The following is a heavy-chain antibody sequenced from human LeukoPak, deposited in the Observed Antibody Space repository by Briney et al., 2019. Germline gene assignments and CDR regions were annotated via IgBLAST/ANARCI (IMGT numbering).Heavy chain of an antibody. CDR1: GFTFSSYA. V-gene: IGHV3-23*01. CDR3: AKYTYYYDSSGYYYHRAFDY. Sequence: GGSLRLSCAASGFTFSSYAMSWVSQAPGKGLEWVSAISGSGGSTYYADSVKGRFTISRDNSKNALYLQMNSLRAEDTAVYYCAKYTYYYDSSGYYYHRAFDYWGQGTLVTVSS. J-gene: IGHJ4*02. CDR2: ISGSGGST. D-gene: IGHD3-22*01.